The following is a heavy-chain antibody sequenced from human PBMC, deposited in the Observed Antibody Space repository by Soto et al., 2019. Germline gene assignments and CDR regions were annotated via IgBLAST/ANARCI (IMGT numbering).Heavy chain of an antibody. CDR3: ASTSTPKQNWFVP. CDR1: GDSNSSYY. V-gene: IGHV4-59*01. D-gene: IGHD2-2*01. Sequence: SETLSLTCTVSGDSNSSYYWSWIRQSPGKGLEWIGYISYRGSTTYNPSLKSRVTISLHTSNNQFSLTLDSVTVADTAVYCCASTSTPKQNWFVPLCQGTLVTVSS. J-gene: IGHJ5*02. CDR2: ISYRGST.